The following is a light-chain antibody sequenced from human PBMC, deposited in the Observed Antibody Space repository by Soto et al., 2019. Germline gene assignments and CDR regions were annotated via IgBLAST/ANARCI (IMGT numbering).Light chain of an antibody. CDR2: SVT. J-gene: IGLJ1*01. CDR3: SSFTSSFTYV. CDR1: SSDVGRYNY. Sequence: QSALTQPASVSGSPGRSITVSCTGTSSDVGRYNYVAWYQHHPGRAPKLIIFSVTNRPSGVSDRFSGSKSGNTASLTISGLQPEDEAHYYCSSFTSSFTYVFGTGTKSPS. V-gene: IGLV2-14*03.